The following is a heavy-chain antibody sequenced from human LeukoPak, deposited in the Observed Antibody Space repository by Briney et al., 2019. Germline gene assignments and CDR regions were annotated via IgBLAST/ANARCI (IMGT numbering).Heavy chain of an antibody. V-gene: IGHV1-2*02. CDR2: IYPNSGGT. D-gene: IGHD3-3*01. Sequence: GASVKVSCKASGYTFTGYYMHWVRQAPGQGLEWMGWIYPNSGGTNSAQKFQGRVTMTRDTSISTAYMELSRLRSDDTAVYYCVKMYYHLWSGFDIWGQGTMVTVSS. CDR1: GYTFTGYY. J-gene: IGHJ3*02. CDR3: VKMYYHLWSGFDI.